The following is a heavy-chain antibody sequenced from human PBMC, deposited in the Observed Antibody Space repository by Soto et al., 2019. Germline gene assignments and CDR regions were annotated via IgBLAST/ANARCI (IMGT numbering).Heavy chain of an antibody. CDR1: GFTFSDYW. D-gene: IGHD5-12*01. CDR2: IKYDGSEE. Sequence: EVQVVESGGGLVQPGGSLRLSCAGSGFTFSDYWMSWARQAPGKGLEWVANIKYDGSEEYYVDSVRGRFTICRDNAMNSLQLQMNSLRADDTAVYHCARVASGKSASTWGQGTLVTGSS. CDR3: ARVASGKSAST. V-gene: IGHV3-7*05. J-gene: IGHJ5*02.